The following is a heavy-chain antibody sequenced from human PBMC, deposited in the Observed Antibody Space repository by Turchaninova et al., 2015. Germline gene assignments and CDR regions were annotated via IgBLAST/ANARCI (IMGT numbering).Heavy chain of an antibody. CDR3: VHKTRAPDGPISRQFYFDY. CDR2: IDWDDDK. CDR1: GFSLSASGTG. Sequence: QITFKESGPTLVKPTQTLTLTCTFPGFSLSASGTGVGWIRQPPGEALEWLALIDWDDDKRYNPSLKSRLTITKDTSKNQVVLTMTNMDPVDTATYYCVHKTRAPDGPISRQFYFDYWGQGTLVTVSS. D-gene: IGHD5-24*01. J-gene: IGHJ4*02. V-gene: IGHV2-5*02.